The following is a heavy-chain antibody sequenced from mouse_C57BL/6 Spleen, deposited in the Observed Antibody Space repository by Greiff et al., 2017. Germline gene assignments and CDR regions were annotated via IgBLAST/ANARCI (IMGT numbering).Heavy chain of an antibody. CDR1: GFNIKDYY. V-gene: IGHV14-2*01. CDR3: ARWVRQYFDV. CDR2: IDPEDGET. D-gene: IGHD2-14*01. Sequence: EVKLQQSGAELVKPGASVKLSCTASGFNIKDYYMHWVKQRTEQGLEWIGRIDPEDGETKYAPKFQGKATITADTSSNTAYLQLSSLTSEDTAVYYCARWVRQYFDVWGTGTTVTVSS. J-gene: IGHJ1*03.